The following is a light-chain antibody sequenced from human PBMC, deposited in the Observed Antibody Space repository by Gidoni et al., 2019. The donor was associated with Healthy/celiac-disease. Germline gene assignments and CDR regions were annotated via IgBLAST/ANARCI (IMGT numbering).Light chain of an antibody. CDR1: SSDVGGYNY. V-gene: IGLV2-11*01. CDR2: DVS. Sequence: QSALTQPRSVSGSPGQSVTISCTGTSSDVGGYNYVSLYQHHPGQAPKLMIYDVSKRPSGVPDRFSGSKSGNTASLTISGLQAEDEADYYCCSYAGSYTFYVFGTGTKVTVL. CDR3: CSYAGSYTFYV. J-gene: IGLJ1*01.